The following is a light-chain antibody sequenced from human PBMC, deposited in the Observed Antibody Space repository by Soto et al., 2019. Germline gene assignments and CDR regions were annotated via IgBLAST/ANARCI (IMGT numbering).Light chain of an antibody. J-gene: IGLJ3*02. CDR1: SSDVGGYKY. CDR3: SSYTSTNTVV. CDR2: DVS. Sequence: QSALTQPASVSGSPGQSITISCTGTSSDVGGYKYVSWYQQHPGKAPKLMIYDVSNRPSGVSNRFSGFKSGNTASLTISGLQAEDEADYYCSSYTSTNTVVFGGGTKVTVL. V-gene: IGLV2-14*01.